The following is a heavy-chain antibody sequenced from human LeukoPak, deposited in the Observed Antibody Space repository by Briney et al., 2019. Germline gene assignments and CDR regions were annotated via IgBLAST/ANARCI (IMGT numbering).Heavy chain of an antibody. CDR3: ARLPYSWNDVYFDH. V-gene: IGHV4-39*01. CDR1: GGSISSSSYY. CDR2: IYYSGST. Sequence: SETLSLTCTVSGGSISSSSYYWGWIRQPPGKGLEWIGSIYYSGSTYYNPSLKSRVTISVDTSKNQFSLKLSSVTAADTAVYYCARLPYSWNDVYFDHWGQGTLVTVSS. J-gene: IGHJ4*02. D-gene: IGHD1-1*01.